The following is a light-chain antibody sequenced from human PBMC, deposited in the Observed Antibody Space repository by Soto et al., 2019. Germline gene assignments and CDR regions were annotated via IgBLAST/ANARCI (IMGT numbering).Light chain of an antibody. J-gene: IGKJ1*01. CDR3: QQYASSVT. V-gene: IGKV3-20*01. CDR2: GAS. Sequence: EILLTQSPDSLSLSPGDRATLSCRASQSFSSTFFAWYQQKPGQAPRLLIYGASSRATGIPDRFSGSGSGTDFTLTISRLHPEDFPVYYCQQYASSVTFGHGTKVDIQ. CDR1: QSFSSTF.